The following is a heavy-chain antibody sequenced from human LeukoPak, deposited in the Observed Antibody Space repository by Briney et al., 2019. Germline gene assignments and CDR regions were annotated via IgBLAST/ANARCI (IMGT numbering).Heavy chain of an antibody. CDR1: GFTFSSYA. V-gene: IGHV3-23*01. CDR2: ISGSGGRT. CDR3: AKKIGAPYDSSESYFLFDY. D-gene: IGHD3-22*01. Sequence: GGSLRLSCAASGFTFSSYAMTWVRQAPGKGLEWVSGISGSGGRTYYADYVKGRFTISRDNSKNTLYLHLDDLGADDTAIYYCAKKIGAPYDSSESYFLFDYWGQGTLVTVSS. J-gene: IGHJ4*02.